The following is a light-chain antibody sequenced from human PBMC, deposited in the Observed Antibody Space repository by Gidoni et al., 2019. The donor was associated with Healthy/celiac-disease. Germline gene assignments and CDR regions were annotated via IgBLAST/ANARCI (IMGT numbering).Light chain of an antibody. CDR1: SSNIGSNY. CDR3: AAWDDSLSGYV. CDR2: RNN. V-gene: IGLV1-47*01. Sequence: QSVLTQPPSASGTPGQRVTISCSGSSSNIGSNYVYWYQRLPGTAPKLLSYRNNQRPSGVPDRFSGSKSGTSASLAISGLRSEDEADYYCAAWDDSLSGYVFGTGTKVTVL. J-gene: IGLJ1*01.